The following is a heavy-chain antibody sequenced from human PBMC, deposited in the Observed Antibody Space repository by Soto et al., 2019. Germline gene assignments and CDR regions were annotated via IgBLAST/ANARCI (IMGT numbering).Heavy chain of an antibody. Sequence: QVQLVESGGGVVQPGRSLRLSCAASGFTFSSYGMHWVRQAPGRGLEWVAVISYDGSNKYYADSVKGRFTISRDNSKNTLYLHMNSLRAEDTAVYYCAKGGSSWSGPRLYYFDYWGQGTLVTVSS. CDR3: AKGGSSWSGPRLYYFDY. V-gene: IGHV3-30*18. CDR1: GFTFSSYG. J-gene: IGHJ4*02. D-gene: IGHD3-3*01. CDR2: ISYDGSNK.